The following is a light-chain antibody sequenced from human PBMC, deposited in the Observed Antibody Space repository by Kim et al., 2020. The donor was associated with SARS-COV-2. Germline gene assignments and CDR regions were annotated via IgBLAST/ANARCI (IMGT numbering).Light chain of an antibody. V-gene: IGKV3-20*01. Sequence: PGERATLSCRASQSVDSAHLGWYQQKPGQAPRLLFSGASSRATGTPDRFSGSGSGTDFTLTISRPEPEDFAVYYCQQYHNFRWTFGQGTKV. CDR2: GAS. J-gene: IGKJ1*01. CDR3: QQYHNFRWT. CDR1: QSVDSAH.